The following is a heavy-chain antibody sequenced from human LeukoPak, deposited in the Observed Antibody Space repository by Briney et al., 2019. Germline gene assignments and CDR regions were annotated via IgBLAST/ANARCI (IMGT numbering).Heavy chain of an antibody. CDR1: GFTFSAYT. CDR2: VSSNSAYI. V-gene: IGHV3-21*06. J-gene: IGHJ5*02. D-gene: IGHD3-16*01. Sequence: GGSLRLSCAASGFTFSAYTMNWVRQAPGKGLEWVSAVSSNSAYIYYADSLRGRFTISRDNAKSLLYLQINGLRADDTAVYYCAREGGRRRASNFDWFDPWGQGTLVTVSS. CDR3: AREGGRRRASNFDWFDP.